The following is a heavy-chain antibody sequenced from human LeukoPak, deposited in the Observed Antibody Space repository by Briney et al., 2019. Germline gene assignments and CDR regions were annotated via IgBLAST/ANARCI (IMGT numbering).Heavy chain of an antibody. CDR3: ARDMRYCSSTSCSYYYYGMDV. D-gene: IGHD2-2*01. CDR1: GGSISSYY. Sequence: SETLSLTCTVSGGSISSYYWSWIRQPAGKGLEWIGRIYTSGSTNYNPSLKSRVTMSVDTSKNRFSLKLSSVTAADTAVYYCARDMRYCSSTSCSYYYYGMDVWGQGTTVTVSS. J-gene: IGHJ6*02. CDR2: IYTSGST. V-gene: IGHV4-4*07.